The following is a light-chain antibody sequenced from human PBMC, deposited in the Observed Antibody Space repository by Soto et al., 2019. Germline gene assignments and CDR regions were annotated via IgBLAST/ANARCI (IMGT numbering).Light chain of an antibody. CDR2: EGS. V-gene: IGLV2-23*01. Sequence: ALTQPASVSGSPGQSITISCTGTSNDVGSYNLVSWYQQHPGKAPKLMIYEGSKRPSGVSNRFFGSKSGNTASLTISGLPAEDEADYYCCSYAGSSTYVFGTGTKLTVL. J-gene: IGLJ1*01. CDR1: SNDVGSYNL. CDR3: CSYAGSSTYV.